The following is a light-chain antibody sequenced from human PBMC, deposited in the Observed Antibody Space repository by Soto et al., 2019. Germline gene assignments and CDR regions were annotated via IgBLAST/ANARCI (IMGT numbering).Light chain of an antibody. CDR2: AAS. V-gene: IGKV1-9*01. J-gene: IGKJ3*01. CDR1: QSISSY. Sequence: IQLIQSASFLSAVVGDRVTITCRASQSISSYLNWYQQKPGKATKLLIYAASSLQSGAPSRLSGTGSGTELTLTISSLQPDDFATYYCPQYNTYSFGPG. CDR3: PQYNTYS.